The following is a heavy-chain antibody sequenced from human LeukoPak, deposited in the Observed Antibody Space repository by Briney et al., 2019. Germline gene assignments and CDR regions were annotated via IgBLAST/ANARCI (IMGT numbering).Heavy chain of an antibody. CDR3: AREDSGGSWGGVFDY. Sequence: GGSLRLSCAASGFTVSSNYMSWVRQAPGIGLEWVSVIYSGGSAYYADSVKGRFTISRDNSKNTLYLQMNSLRAEDTAVYYCAREDSGGSWGGVFDYWGQGTLVTVSS. J-gene: IGHJ4*02. D-gene: IGHD2-15*01. CDR2: IYSGGSA. CDR1: GFTVSSNY. V-gene: IGHV3-66*01.